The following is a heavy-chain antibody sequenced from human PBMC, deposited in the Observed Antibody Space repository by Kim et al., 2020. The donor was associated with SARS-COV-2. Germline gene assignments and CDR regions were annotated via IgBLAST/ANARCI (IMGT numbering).Heavy chain of an antibody. CDR3: ARDSWYYGSGSYPLDY. D-gene: IGHD3-10*01. Sequence: SETLSLTCTVSGGSISSGGYYWSWIRQHPGKGLEWIGYIYYSGSTYYNPSLKSRVTISVDTSKNQFTLKLSSVTAADTAVYCCARDSWYYGSGSYPLDYWGQGTLVTVSS. V-gene: IGHV4-31*03. CDR2: IYYSGST. J-gene: IGHJ4*02. CDR1: GGSISSGGYY.